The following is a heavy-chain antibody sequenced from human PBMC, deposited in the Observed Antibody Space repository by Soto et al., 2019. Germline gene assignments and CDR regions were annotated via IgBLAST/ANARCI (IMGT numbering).Heavy chain of an antibody. D-gene: IGHD2-8*01. CDR1: GFTFSSYG. CDR2: IWYDGSNK. J-gene: IGHJ6*03. Sequence: GGSLRLSCAASGFTFSSYGMHWVRQAPGKGLEWVAVIWYDGSNKYYADSVKGRFTISRDNSKNTLYLQMNSLRAEDTAVYYCARGRSGLIYYYYYMDVWGKGTTVTVSS. CDR3: ARGRSGLIYYYYYMDV. V-gene: IGHV3-33*01.